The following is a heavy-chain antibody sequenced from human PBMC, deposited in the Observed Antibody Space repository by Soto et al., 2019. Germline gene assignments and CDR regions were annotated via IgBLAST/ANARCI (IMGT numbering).Heavy chain of an antibody. Sequence: ASVKVSCKASGYTFTSYYMHWVRQAHGQGLEWMGSINPSGGSTSYAQKFQGRVTMTRDTSTSTVYMELSSLRSEDTAVYYCASLVSENFVGRGQGTLVTVGS. CDR2: INPSGGST. CDR3: ASLVSENFVG. CDR1: GYTFTSYY. D-gene: IGHD2-8*02. V-gene: IGHV1-46*01. J-gene: IGHJ4*02.